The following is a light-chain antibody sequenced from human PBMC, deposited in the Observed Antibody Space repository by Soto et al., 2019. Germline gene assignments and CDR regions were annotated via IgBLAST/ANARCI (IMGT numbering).Light chain of an antibody. CDR3: QQRNNWPTWT. J-gene: IGKJ1*01. Sequence: EIVLTQSPATLSLSPGERDTLSCRASQSVSSYLAWYHQKPGQAPRLLIYDASNRATSIPATFSGGRSGTDFTLTISSLEAEDFAVYYCQQRNNWPTWTFGQGTKVEIK. V-gene: IGKV3-11*01. CDR2: DAS. CDR1: QSVSSY.